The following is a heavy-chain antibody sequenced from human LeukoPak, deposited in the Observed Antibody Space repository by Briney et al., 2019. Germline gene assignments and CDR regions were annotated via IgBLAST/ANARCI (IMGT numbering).Heavy chain of an antibody. Sequence: GASVKVSCKASGYTFTGYYMHWVRQAPGQGLERMGWINPNSGGTNYAQKFQGRVTMTRDTSISTAYMGLSRLRSHDTAVYFCAREHRDYYGASPTYYFACWSQPTLVTASS. D-gene: IGHD3-10*01. CDR1: GYTFTGYY. J-gene: IGHJ4*02. CDR3: AREHRDYYGASPTYYFAC. V-gene: IGHV1-2*02. CDR2: INPNSGGT.